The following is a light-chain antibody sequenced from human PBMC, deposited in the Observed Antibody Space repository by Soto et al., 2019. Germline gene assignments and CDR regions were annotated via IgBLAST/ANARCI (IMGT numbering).Light chain of an antibody. V-gene: IGKV1-12*01. CDR3: QQTDDFPLT. CDR2: ATS. J-gene: IGKJ4*01. CDR1: QSFSSR. Sequence: DIQMTQSPSTLSASVGDTVTISCRASQSFSSRLAWYQQKPGKAPELLIYATSTLQNGVPSRFSGSGFGTDFTLSISSLQPEDSASYFCQQTDDFPLTFGGGTKVDIK.